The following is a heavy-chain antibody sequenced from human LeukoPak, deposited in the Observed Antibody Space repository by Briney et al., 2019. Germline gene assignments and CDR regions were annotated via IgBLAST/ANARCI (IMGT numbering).Heavy chain of an antibody. D-gene: IGHD3-10*01. Sequence: PSETLSLTCTVSGGSISSHYWSWIRQPPGKGLEWIGYIYYSGSTNYNPSLKSRVTISVDTSKNQFSLKLSSVTAADTAVYYCARDYYGSGSYLGYWGQGTLVTVSS. J-gene: IGHJ4*02. CDR2: IYYSGST. V-gene: IGHV4-59*11. CDR1: GGSISSHY. CDR3: ARDYYGSGSYLGY.